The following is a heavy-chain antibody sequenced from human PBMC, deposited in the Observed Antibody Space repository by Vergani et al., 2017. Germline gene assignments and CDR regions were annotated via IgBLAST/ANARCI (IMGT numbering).Heavy chain of an antibody. CDR1: GYTFTSYG. D-gene: IGHD3-10*01. CDR3: ARDTYYGSGSYYNEVGTYDY. V-gene: IGHV1-18*01. Sequence: QVQLVQSGAEVKKPGASVKVSCKASGYTFTSYGISWVRQAPGQGLEWMGWISAYNGNTNYAQKLQGRVTMTTDTSTSTAYMELWSLRSDDTAVYYCARDTYYGSGSYYNEVGTYDYWGQGTLVTVSS. J-gene: IGHJ4*02. CDR2: ISAYNGNT.